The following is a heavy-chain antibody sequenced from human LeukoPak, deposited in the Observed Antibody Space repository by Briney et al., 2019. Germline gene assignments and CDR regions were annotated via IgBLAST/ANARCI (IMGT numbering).Heavy chain of an antibody. D-gene: IGHD1-26*01. CDR2: IYHSGST. V-gene: IGHV4-38-2*02. Sequence: SETLSLTCTVSGYSISSGYYWGWIRQPPGKGLEWIGSIYHSGSTYYNPSLKSRVTISVDMSKNQFSLKLSSVTAADTAVYYCARALPPNNWFDPWGQGTLVTVSS. CDR1: GYSISSGYY. CDR3: ARALPPNNWFDP. J-gene: IGHJ5*02.